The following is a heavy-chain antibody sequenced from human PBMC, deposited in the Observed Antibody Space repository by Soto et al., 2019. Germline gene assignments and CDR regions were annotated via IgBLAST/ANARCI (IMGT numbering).Heavy chain of an antibody. CDR2: ISAYNGNT. D-gene: IGHD6-13*01. V-gene: IGHV1-18*01. CDR3: ATNLPLAAAGPGWFDP. J-gene: IGHJ5*02. CDR1: GYTFTSYG. Sequence: QVQLVQSGAEVKKPGASVKVSCKASGYTFTSYGISWVRQAPGQGLEWMGWISAYNGNTNYAQKLQGRVTMTTDTSTSTAYMEPSSLRSDDTTVYYSATNLPLAAAGPGWFDPWGQGTLVTVSS.